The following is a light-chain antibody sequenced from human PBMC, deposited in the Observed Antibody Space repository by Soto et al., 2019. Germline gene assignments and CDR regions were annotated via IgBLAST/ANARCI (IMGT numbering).Light chain of an antibody. CDR2: AAS. CDR3: QQSYSTRYT. J-gene: IGKJ2*01. Sequence: DLQMTQSPSSLSASVGDRVTITCRASQSISSYLNWYQQKPGKAPKLLIYAASSLQSGVPSRFSGSGSGTDFTLTISSPQPEDFATYYCQQSYSTRYTFGQGTKLEIK. CDR1: QSISSY. V-gene: IGKV1-39*01.